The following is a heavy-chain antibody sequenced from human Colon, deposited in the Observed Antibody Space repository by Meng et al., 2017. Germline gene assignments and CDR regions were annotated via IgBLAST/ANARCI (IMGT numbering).Heavy chain of an antibody. CDR1: GFTFSDSA. Sequence: GGSLRLSCAASGFTFSDSAMHWVRQASGKGLEWVGRIRNKANNYATAYGVSVKGRISIFRDDSRNTAYLQINGLKTEDTAVYYCAFGTTSFYCALDVWGQGTTVTVSS. CDR3: AFGTTSFYCALDV. J-gene: IGHJ6*02. V-gene: IGHV3-73*01. D-gene: IGHD1-1*01. CDR2: IRNKANNYAT.